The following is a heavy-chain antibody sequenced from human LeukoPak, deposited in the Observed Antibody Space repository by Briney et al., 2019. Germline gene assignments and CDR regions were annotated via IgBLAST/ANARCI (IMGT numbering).Heavy chain of an antibody. CDR2: TYYRSKWYN. Sequence: SQTLSLTCAISGDSVSSNSAAWNWIRQSPSRGLEWQGRTYYRSKWYNDYAESVKSRIIIKPETSKNQFSLQLNSVTPEGTAVYYCARSGDCSGGTCFTGDWGQGTLVTVAS. D-gene: IGHD2-15*01. CDR1: GDSVSSNSAA. CDR3: ARSGDCSGGTCFTGD. V-gene: IGHV6-1*01. J-gene: IGHJ4*02.